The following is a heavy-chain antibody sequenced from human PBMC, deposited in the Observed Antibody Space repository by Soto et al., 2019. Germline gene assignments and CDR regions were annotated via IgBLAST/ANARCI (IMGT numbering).Heavy chain of an antibody. CDR3: ARGAWRRHLVVPAAIVDAFYI. V-gene: IGHV4-34*01. CDR2: INHSGST. J-gene: IGHJ3*02. D-gene: IGHD2-2*02. Sequence: PSETLSDTCAGYGGSFSGYYWSWIRQPPGKGLEWIGEINHSGSTNYNPSLKSRVTISVDTSKNQFSLKLSSVTAADTAVYYCARGAWRRHLVVPAAIVDAFYIRAQRTTVTVS. CDR1: GGSFSGYY.